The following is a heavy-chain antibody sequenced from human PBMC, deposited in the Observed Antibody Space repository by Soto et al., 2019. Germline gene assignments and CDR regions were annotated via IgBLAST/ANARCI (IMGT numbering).Heavy chain of an antibody. J-gene: IGHJ6*02. CDR1: GFGFNGYD. D-gene: IGHD3-16*01. Sequence: PGRSLRLSCAASGFGFNGYDMHWVRQATGKNLEWVAAISTAGDTYYLGSVKGRFTISREDAKNSLSLQMNSLRVGDTAVYYCARGGDRFDGMDVWGQGTTVTVSS. CDR2: ISTAGDT. V-gene: IGHV3-13*01. CDR3: ARGGDRFDGMDV.